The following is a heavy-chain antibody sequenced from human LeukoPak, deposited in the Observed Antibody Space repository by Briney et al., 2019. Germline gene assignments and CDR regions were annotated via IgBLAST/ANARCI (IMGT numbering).Heavy chain of an antibody. Sequence: GGSLRLSCAASGFTFRNHWMHWVRQAPGKGLVWVSRISSDGSSTTYADSVKGRFTISRDNAKNTLYLQMNNLRAEDTAMYYCARDQRVTGRPDIDYWGQGTLVIVSS. CDR3: ARDQRVTGRPDIDY. D-gene: IGHD6-6*01. CDR2: ISSDGSST. V-gene: IGHV3-74*03. CDR1: GFTFRNHW. J-gene: IGHJ4*02.